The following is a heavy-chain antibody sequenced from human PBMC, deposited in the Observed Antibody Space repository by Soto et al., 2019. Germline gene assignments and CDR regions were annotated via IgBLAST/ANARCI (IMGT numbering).Heavy chain of an antibody. D-gene: IGHD6-6*01. J-gene: IGHJ6*03. V-gene: IGHV1-8*01. CDR3: ARELSSSIAARHYYYMDV. CDR2: MNPNSGNT. CDR1: GYTFTSYD. Sequence: ASVKVSCKASGYTFTSYDINWVRQATGQGLEWMGWMNPNSGNTGYAQKFQGRVTMTRNTSISTAYMELSSLRSEDTAVYYCARELSSSIAARHYYYMDVWGKGTTVTVSS.